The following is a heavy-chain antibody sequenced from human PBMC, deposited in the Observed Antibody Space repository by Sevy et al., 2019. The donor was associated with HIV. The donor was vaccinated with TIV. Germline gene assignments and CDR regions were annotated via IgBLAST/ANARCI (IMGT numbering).Heavy chain of an antibody. D-gene: IGHD2-2*01. CDR2: ISAYNGNT. Sequence: ASVKVSCKASGYTFTSYGISWVRQAPGQGLEWMGWISAYNGNTNYAQKLQGRGTMTTETSTSTPYMELRSLRTDDTAVYYCARETVVPAAIYYYYGMDVWGQGTTVTVSS. CDR1: GYTFTSYG. V-gene: IGHV1-18*01. J-gene: IGHJ6*02. CDR3: ARETVVPAAIYYYYGMDV.